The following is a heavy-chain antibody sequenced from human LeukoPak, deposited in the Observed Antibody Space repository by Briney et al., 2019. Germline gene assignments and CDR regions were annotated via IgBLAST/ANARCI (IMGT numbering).Heavy chain of an antibody. CDR1: SFTFSSYS. CDR3: ARSKAGDSGSGRPFDY. CDR2: ISSSGDTI. Sequence: PGGSLRLSCAASSFTFSSYSMNWVRQAPGKGLEWVSFISSSGDTIYYADSVKGRFTISRDKAKSSLYLQMNSLRAEDTALYYCARSKAGDSGSGRPFDYWGQGTLVTVSS. J-gene: IGHJ4*02. V-gene: IGHV3-48*01. D-gene: IGHD3-10*01.